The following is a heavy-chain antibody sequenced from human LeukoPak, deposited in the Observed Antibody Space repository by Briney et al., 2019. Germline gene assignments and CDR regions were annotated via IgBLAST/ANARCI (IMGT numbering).Heavy chain of an antibody. Sequence: ASVTASCKASGYTFTSYGISWVRQAPGQGREWMGWISAYNGNTNYAQKLQGRVTMTTDTSTSTAYMELRSLRSDDTAVYYCASIVATGRGYYFDYWGQGTLVTVSS. J-gene: IGHJ4*02. V-gene: IGHV1-18*04. CDR2: ISAYNGNT. D-gene: IGHD5-12*01. CDR3: ASIVATGRGYYFDY. CDR1: GYTFTSYG.